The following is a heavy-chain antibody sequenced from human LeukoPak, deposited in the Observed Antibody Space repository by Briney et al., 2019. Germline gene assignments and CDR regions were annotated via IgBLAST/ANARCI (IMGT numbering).Heavy chain of an antibody. J-gene: IGHJ4*02. D-gene: IGHD2/OR15-2a*01. CDR2: IRGSGGST. CDR1: GFTFSIYA. V-gene: IGHV3-23*01. CDR3: ARNSRLWTYLDY. Sequence: PGGSLRLSCAASGFTFSIYAMSWVRQAPVKGLEGVSGIRGSGGSTFYADSVKGRFTVSRDNSQNPLYLQMNSLRADDSAVYYCARNSRLWTYLDYWGQGTLVTVSS.